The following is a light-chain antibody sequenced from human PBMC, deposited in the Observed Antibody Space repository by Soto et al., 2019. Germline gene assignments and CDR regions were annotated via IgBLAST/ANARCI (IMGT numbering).Light chain of an antibody. CDR3: QQYNHWPPLT. CDR1: QSVGRN. V-gene: IGKV3-15*01. Sequence: EIVMTQSPATLSVSPGERATLFCRASQSVGRNLAWYQQKPGQAPRLLIYGASTRATGIPARFSGSGSGTEVTLTISSLQSEDFAIYSCQQYNHWPPLTFGGGTKVEIK. CDR2: GAS. J-gene: IGKJ4*01.